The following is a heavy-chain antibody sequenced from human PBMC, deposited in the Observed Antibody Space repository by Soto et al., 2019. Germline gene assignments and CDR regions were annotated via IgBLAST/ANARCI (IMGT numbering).Heavy chain of an antibody. V-gene: IGHV3-23*01. CDR1: GFTFSTFV. Sequence: EVQLLESGGGWVQPGGSLRLSCAASGFTFSTFVMTWFRQVPGEGLEWVSSITGSGKSAYYADSVKGRVTISRDNSKNTLYLQISSLGVDDTAVYHCAVHLGQNYYTMDVWGQGTTVTVS. CDR2: ITGSGKSA. J-gene: IGHJ6*02. CDR3: AVHLGQNYYTMDV.